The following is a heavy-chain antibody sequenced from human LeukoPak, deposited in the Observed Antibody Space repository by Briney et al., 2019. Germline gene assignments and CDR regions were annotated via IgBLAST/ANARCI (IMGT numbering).Heavy chain of an antibody. CDR1: GGSLNNYY. Sequence: PSETLSLTCTVSGGSLNNYYWSWIRQPPGKGLECIGYIFYTGSTNYNPSLKGRVTISVDKSKNRFSLRLSSVTAADTAVYYCARGRRYYDSSGRYFDFWGQGTLVTVSS. D-gene: IGHD3-22*01. J-gene: IGHJ4*02. CDR3: ARGRRYYDSSGRYFDF. V-gene: IGHV4-59*08. CDR2: IFYTGST.